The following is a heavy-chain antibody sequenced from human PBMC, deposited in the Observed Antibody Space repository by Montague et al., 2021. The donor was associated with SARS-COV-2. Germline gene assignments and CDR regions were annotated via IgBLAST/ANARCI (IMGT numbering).Heavy chain of an antibody. CDR2: INHGGSN. V-gene: IGHV4-34*01. Sequence: SETLSLTCVVHGTSFSAYYWNWIRQPVGQGLEWIGEINHGGSNKXSPSFKSRLTIPADTSKNPFSLQLASVAAADTAVYYCARPRAGVVPPPILGVGPYYSDYYMDVWGRGTTVTVSS. J-gene: IGHJ6*03. CDR3: ARPRAGVVPPPILGVGPYYSDYYMDV. D-gene: IGHD3-10*01. CDR1: GTSFSAYY.